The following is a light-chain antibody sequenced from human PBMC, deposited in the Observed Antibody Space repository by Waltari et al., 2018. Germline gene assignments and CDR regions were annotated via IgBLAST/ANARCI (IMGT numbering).Light chain of an antibody. CDR1: QSVLYSSNNKNY. Sequence: DIVMTQSPDSLAVSLGERATINCKSSQSVLYSSNNKNYLAWYQQKPGQPPKLLIYWASTRESGVPDRVSGSGSETDFTLTIMSLQAEDVAVYYCQQYYSTPPTFGGGTKVEIK. CDR2: WAS. J-gene: IGKJ4*01. V-gene: IGKV4-1*01. CDR3: QQYYSTPPT.